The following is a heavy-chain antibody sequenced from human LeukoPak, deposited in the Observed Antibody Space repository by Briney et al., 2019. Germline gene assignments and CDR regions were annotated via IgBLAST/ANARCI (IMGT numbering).Heavy chain of an antibody. CDR2: MNPNSGNT. V-gene: IGHV1-8*03. CDR3: ARGFSWYTY. D-gene: IGHD6-13*01. Sequence: ASVKVSCKASGGTFSSYAISWVRQAPGQGLEWMGWMNPNSGNTGYAQKFQGRVTITRNTSISTAYMELSSLRSEDTAVYYCARGFSWYTYWGQGTLVTVSS. J-gene: IGHJ4*02. CDR1: GGTFSSYA.